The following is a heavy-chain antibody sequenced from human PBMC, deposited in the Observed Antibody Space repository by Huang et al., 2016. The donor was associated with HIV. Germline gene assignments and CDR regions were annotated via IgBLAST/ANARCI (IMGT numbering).Heavy chain of an antibody. D-gene: IGHD6-19*01. CDR1: GFTFSGYW. V-gene: IGHV3-74*01. J-gene: IGHJ4*02. CDR3: ARDSQQWLVEDY. Sequence: EVQLVESGGGLVQPGGSLRLSCAASGFTFSGYWMHWVRQAPGKGLVWVSRINRDGSSTSYADSVKGRFTISRDNAKNTLYLQMNSLRAEDTAVYYCARDSQQWLVEDYWGQGTLVTVSS. CDR2: INRDGSST.